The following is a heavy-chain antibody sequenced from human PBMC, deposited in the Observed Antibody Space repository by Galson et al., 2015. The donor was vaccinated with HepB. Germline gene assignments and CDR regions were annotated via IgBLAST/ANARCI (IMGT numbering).Heavy chain of an antibody. Sequence: SLRLSCAASGPAFSSHGMHWVRQAPGKGLEWVALIWSDGSKDYYADSVKGRFTIPRDNSNNMLYLQMNNLRVEDTAVYYCARYYGDYRAFDYWGQGTLVSVSS. CDR1: GPAFSSHG. J-gene: IGHJ4*02. CDR2: IWSDGSKD. D-gene: IGHD4-17*01. CDR3: ARYYGDYRAFDY. V-gene: IGHV3-33*01.